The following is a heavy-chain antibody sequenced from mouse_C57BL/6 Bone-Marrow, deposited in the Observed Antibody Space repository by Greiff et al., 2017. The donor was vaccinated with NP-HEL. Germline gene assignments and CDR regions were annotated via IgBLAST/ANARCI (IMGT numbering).Heavy chain of an antibody. CDR1: GYTFTSYW. Sequence: QVQLQQPGAELVKPGASVKLSCKASGYTFTSYWMQWVKQRPGQGLEWIGGIDPSDSYTNYNQKFKGKATLTVDTSSSTAYMQLSSLTSEDSAVYDCARYGIYYGYDAWFAYWGQGTLVTVSA. V-gene: IGHV1-50*01. CDR2: IDPSDSYT. CDR3: ARYGIYYGYDAWFAY. D-gene: IGHD2-2*01. J-gene: IGHJ3*01.